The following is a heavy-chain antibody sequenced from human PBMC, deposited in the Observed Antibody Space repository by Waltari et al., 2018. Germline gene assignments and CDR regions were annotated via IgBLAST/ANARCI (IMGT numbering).Heavy chain of an antibody. V-gene: IGHV3-48*03. CDR2: ISSSGMTT. J-gene: IGHJ4*02. CDR1: GFTFSTYE. Sequence: EVQLVESGGGSVPPGGSLRLSCAASGFTFSTYEMNWVRQAPGKGLEWISYISSSGMTTYYADSVKGRFTISRDNAKNSLYLQMDSLTAEDTAVYYCARVFKQKLYFDYWGQRTLVTVSS. CDR3: ARVFKQKLYFDY.